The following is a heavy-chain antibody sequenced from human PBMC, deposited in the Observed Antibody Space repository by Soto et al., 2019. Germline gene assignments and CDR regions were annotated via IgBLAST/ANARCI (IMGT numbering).Heavy chain of an antibody. D-gene: IGHD1-20*01. CDR3: ARDMHAGLTHYFVP. CDR2: TSYTGNT. Sequence: SETLALTCIVSGGSITSYHWSWIRQLPEKGLEWIAHTSYTGNTNYNPSFQSRVTISIDTSKNQLSLKMTSMTAADTAVYYCARDMHAGLTHYFVPWGQGTLVTVSS. CDR1: GGSITSYH. J-gene: IGHJ5*02. V-gene: IGHV4-59*01.